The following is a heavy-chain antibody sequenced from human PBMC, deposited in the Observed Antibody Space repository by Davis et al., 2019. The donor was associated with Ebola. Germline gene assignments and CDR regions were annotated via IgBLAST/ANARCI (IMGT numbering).Heavy chain of an antibody. J-gene: IGHJ6*02. Sequence: SETLSLTCAVYGGSFSGYYWSWIRQPPGKGLEWIGEINHSGSTNYNPSLKSRVTISVDTSKNQFSLKLSSVTAADTAVYYCARVDPNYYGMYVWGQGTTVTVSS. CDR2: INHSGST. CDR3: ARVDPNYYGMYV. V-gene: IGHV4-34*01. CDR1: GGSFSGYY.